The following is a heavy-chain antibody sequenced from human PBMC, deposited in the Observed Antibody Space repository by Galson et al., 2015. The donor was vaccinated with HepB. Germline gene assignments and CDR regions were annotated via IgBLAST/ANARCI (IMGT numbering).Heavy chain of an antibody. J-gene: IGHJ3*02. CDR3: ARDPPDMPDAFDI. CDR2: INPNSGGT. Sequence: SVKVSCKASGYTFTGYYMHWVRQAPGQGLEWMGWINPNSGGTNYAQKFQGRVTMTRDTSISTAYMELSRLRSDDTAVYYRARDPPDMPDAFDIWGQGTMVTVSS. D-gene: IGHD2-2*01. CDR1: GYTFTGYY. V-gene: IGHV1-2*02.